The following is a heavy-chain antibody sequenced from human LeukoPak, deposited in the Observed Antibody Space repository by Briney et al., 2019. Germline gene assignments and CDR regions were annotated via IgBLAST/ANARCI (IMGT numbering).Heavy chain of an antibody. V-gene: IGHV4-39*07. CDR3: ARDKETAAAGAPFDY. J-gene: IGHJ4*02. D-gene: IGHD6-13*01. CDR1: GGSISSGGSF. Sequence: PSETLSLTCTVSGGSISSGGSFWSWIRQPPGKGLEWIGEINHSGSTNYNPSLKSRVTISVDTSKNQFSLKLSSVTAADTAVYYCARDKETAAAGAPFDYWGQGTLVTVSS. CDR2: INHSGST.